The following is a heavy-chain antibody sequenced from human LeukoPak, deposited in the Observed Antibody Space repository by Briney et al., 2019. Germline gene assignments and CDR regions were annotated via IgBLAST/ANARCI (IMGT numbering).Heavy chain of an antibody. J-gene: IGHJ4*02. CDR2: INWNGDST. CDR1: GFSFDDYG. D-gene: IGHD3-22*01. CDR3: ARDLRVVITGSFDS. V-gene: IGHV3-20*04. Sequence: GGSLRLSCAASGFSFDDYGLTWVRQSPGEGLEWVSGINWNGDSTDYADSVKGRFTISRDNAKNSLYLQMNSLRAEDTALYYCARDLRVVITGSFDSWGQGTLVTVSS.